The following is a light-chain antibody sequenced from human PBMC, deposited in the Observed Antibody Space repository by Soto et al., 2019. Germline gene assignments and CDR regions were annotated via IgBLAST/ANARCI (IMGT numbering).Light chain of an antibody. CDR2: RNN. CDR1: SSNIGSNY. CDR3: AACDDSLSGRV. V-gene: IGLV1-47*01. J-gene: IGLJ3*02. Sequence: QAVLTQPPSASGTPGQRVTISCSGSSSNIGSNYVYWYQQRPGTAPKLVIYRNNQRPSGVPDRFSGSKSGTSASLAISGLRSEDEADYYCAACDDSLSGRVFGGGTKLAVL.